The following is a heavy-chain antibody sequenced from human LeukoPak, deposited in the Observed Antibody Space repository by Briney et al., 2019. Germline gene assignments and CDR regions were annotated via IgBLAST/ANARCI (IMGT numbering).Heavy chain of an antibody. V-gene: IGHV3-30*02. Sequence: GGSLRLSCAASGFTFSSYGMHWVRQAPGKGLEWVAFIRYDGSNKYYTDSVKGRFTISRDNSKNTLYLQMNSLRAEDTAVYYCAKGRGWEASYYYYYMDVWGKGTTVTISS. CDR1: GFTFSSYG. D-gene: IGHD1-26*01. CDR2: IRYDGSNK. J-gene: IGHJ6*03. CDR3: AKGRGWEASYYYYYMDV.